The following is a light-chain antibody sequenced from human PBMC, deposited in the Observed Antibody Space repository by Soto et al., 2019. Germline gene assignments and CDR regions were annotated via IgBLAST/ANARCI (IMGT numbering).Light chain of an antibody. CDR3: QSYDSSLSGAGV. J-gene: IGLJ3*02. CDR2: GHN. CDR1: YSNIGAGYE. Sequence: QSVLTQPPSVSGAPGQRVTISCTGRYSNIGAGYEVHWYQQIPGTAPKLLISGHNDRPSGVPDRFFGSKSGTSASLTIIGLQAEEEADYYCQSYDSSLSGAGVFGGGTKVTVL. V-gene: IGLV1-40*01.